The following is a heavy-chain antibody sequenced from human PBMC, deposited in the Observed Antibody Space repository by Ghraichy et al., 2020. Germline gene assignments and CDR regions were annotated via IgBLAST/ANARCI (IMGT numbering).Heavy chain of an antibody. Sequence: SLNISCTVSGGSISSGDYYWSWIRQPPGKGLEWIGYIYYSGSTYYNPSLKSRVTISVDTSKSQFSLKLSSVTAADTAVYYCARAWGVVDYWGQGTLVTVSS. J-gene: IGHJ4*02. CDR1: GGSISSGDYY. CDR3: ARAWGVVDY. CDR2: IYYSGST. V-gene: IGHV4-30-4*01. D-gene: IGHD7-27*01.